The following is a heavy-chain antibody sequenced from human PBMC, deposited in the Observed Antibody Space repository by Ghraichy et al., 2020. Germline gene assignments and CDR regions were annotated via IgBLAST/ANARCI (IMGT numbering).Heavy chain of an antibody. V-gene: IGHV4-31*03. CDR2: IYYSGST. D-gene: IGHD6-19*01. CDR3: ARDSGWYLGFDY. J-gene: IGHJ4*02. Sequence: SQTLSLTCTVSGGSISSGGYYWSWIRQHPGKGLEWIGYIYYSGSTYYNPSLKSRVTISVDTSKNQFPLKLSSVTAADTAVYYCARDSGWYLGFDYWGQGTLVTVSS. CDR1: GGSISSGGYY.